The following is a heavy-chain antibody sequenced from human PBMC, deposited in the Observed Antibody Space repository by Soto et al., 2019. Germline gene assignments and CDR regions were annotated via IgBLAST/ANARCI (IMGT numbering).Heavy chain of an antibody. CDR1: GFTFDDYG. D-gene: IGHD3-22*01. CDR3: ARSLYDSSGYYSNYFDY. J-gene: IGHJ4*02. V-gene: IGHV3-20*04. Sequence: GGSLRLSCAASGFTFDDYGMSWVRQAPGKGLEWVSGINWNGGSTGYADSVKGRFTISRDNAKNSLYLQMNSLRAEDTALYYCARSLYDSSGYYSNYFDYWGQGTLVTVSS. CDR2: INWNGGST.